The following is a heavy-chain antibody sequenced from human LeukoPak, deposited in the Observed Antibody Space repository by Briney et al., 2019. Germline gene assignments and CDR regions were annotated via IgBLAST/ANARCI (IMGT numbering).Heavy chain of an antibody. CDR1: GFTFSIYW. J-gene: IGHJ4*02. D-gene: IGHD1-14*01. V-gene: IGHV3-74*01. CDR2: INGDGSDT. CDR3: VRDEPAVRELFDY. Sequence: GGSLRLSCAASGFTFSIYWMHWVRQAPGKGLVWVSRINGDGSDTSYADSVKGRFTISRDNAKNMVYLQMNSLRAEDTAVYYCVRDEPAVRELFDYWGQGTLVTVSS.